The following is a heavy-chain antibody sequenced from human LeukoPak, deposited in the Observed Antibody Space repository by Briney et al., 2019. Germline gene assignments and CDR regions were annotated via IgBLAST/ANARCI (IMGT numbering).Heavy chain of an antibody. CDR2: ISGSGGST. CDR3: AKRGSWTQLWSAFDI. D-gene: IGHD5-18*01. CDR1: GFTFNSYA. Sequence: GGSLRLSCAASGFTFNSYAMSWVRQAPGKGLEWVSAISGSGGSTYYADSVKGRFTISRDNSKNTLYLQMNSLRAEDTAVYYCAKRGSWTQLWSAFDIWGQGTMVTVSS. J-gene: IGHJ3*02. V-gene: IGHV3-23*01.